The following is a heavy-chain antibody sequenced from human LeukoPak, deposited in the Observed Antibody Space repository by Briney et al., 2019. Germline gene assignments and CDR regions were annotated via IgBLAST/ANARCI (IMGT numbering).Heavy chain of an antibody. J-gene: IGHJ4*02. V-gene: IGHV4-4*07. CDR1: GGSISSDS. Sequence: ETLSLTCTVSGGSISSDSWNWIRQPAGKGLEWIGRIYASGSTNYNPSLKSRVTMSIDTSKNQFSLQLTSVTAADTAVYYCARGTYFSDTYYFDYWGQGTLVTVSS. D-gene: IGHD3-22*01. CDR2: IYASGST. CDR3: ARGTYFSDTYYFDY.